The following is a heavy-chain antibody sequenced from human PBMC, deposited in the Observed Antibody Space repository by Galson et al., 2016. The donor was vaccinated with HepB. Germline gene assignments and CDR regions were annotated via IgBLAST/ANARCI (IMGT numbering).Heavy chain of an antibody. CDR2: IWYDGSKE. CDR1: GFKFSQYG. V-gene: IGHV3-33*01. Sequence: SLRLSCAASGFKFSQYGIHWVRQAPGKGLEWVALIWYDGSKEYYADSVKGRFTISRDNSKNTLFLQMNSLRAGDTGLYYCARGAFQVPSSVAIRLRNFGMDVWGQGTTVTVSS. CDR3: ARGAFQVPSSVAIRLRNFGMDV. J-gene: IGHJ6*02. D-gene: IGHD2-21*01.